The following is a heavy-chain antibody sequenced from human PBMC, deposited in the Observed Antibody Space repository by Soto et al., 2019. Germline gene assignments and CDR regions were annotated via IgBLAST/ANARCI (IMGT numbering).Heavy chain of an antibody. Sequence: SETLSLTCAVSGGSISSGGYSWSWIRQPPGKGVEWIGYIYHSGSTYYNPSLKSRVTISVDRSKNQFSLKLSSVTAADTAVYYCARGRITIFGVVTNWFDPWGQGTLVTVSS. D-gene: IGHD3-3*01. CDR1: GGSISSGGYS. CDR2: IYHSGST. J-gene: IGHJ5*02. V-gene: IGHV4-30-2*01. CDR3: ARGRITIFGVVTNWFDP.